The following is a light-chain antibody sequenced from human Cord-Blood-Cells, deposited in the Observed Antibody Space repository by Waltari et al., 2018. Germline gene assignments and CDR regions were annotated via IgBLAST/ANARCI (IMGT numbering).Light chain of an antibody. J-gene: IGKJ1*01. Sequence: IPMTPSPSSLSASVVDRVTITCRASQSISSYLNWYQQKPGKAPKLLIYAASSLQSGVPSRFSGSGSGTDFTLTISSLQPEDFATYYCQQSYSTPRTFGQGTKVEIK. V-gene: IGKV1-39*01. CDR1: QSISSY. CDR3: QQSYSTPRT. CDR2: AAS.